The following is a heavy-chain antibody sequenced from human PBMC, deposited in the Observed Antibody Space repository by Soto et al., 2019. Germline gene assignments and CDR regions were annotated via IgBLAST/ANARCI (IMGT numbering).Heavy chain of an antibody. CDR1: GFTFNSYS. CDR3: ARDGGVAATLANYFDY. CDR2: MSRSSRYI. Sequence: PGGSLRLSCAASGFTFNSYSTNWVRQAPGKGLEWVSSMSRSSRYIYYADSVKGRFTISRDNAKNSVYLQMNSLRAEDTAVYYCARDGGVAATLANYFDYWGQGXLVTVYS. D-gene: IGHD2-15*01. V-gene: IGHV3-21*01. J-gene: IGHJ4*02.